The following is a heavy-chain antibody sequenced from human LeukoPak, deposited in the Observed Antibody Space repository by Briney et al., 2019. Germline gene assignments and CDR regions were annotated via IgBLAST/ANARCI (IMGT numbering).Heavy chain of an antibody. CDR3: ASEGWDLNALDI. CDR2: ISSSSSTI. D-gene: IGHD1-26*01. Sequence: QPGGSLRLSCAASGFTFSSYSMNWVRQAPGKGLEWVSYISSSSSTIYYADSVKGRFTISRDNSKNSLYLQMDSLRAEDSAIYYCASEGWDLNALDIWRQGTMVTVSP. J-gene: IGHJ3*02. V-gene: IGHV3-48*04. CDR1: GFTFSSYS.